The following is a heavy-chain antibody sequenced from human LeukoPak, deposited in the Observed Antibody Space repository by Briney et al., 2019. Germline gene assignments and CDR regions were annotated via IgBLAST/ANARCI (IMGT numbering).Heavy chain of an antibody. CDR1: GYTFTDFY. V-gene: IGHV1-2*02. D-gene: IGHD5-24*01. J-gene: IGHJ4*02. CDR2: INPNSGGT. CDR3: ARGNRGRWLQSLYPPYYFDY. Sequence: ASVKVSCKASGYTFTDFYIHWVRQAPGQGLEWMGWINPNSGGTNYAQKFQGRVTMTRNTSISTAYMELSSLRSEDTAVYYCARGNRGRWLQSLYPPYYFDYWGQGTLVTVSS.